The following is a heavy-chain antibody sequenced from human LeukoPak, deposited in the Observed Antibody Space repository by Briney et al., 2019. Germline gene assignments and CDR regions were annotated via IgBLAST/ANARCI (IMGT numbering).Heavy chain of an antibody. J-gene: IGHJ5*02. Sequence: SGTLSLTCAVSGGSFSGYYWSWIRQPPGKGLEWIGEINYSGSAKYNPSLKSRVTISVNTSKNQSSLKLSSVTAADTAVYYCARGTPPTVTTFWWFDPWGQGTLVTVSS. CDR1: GGSFSGYY. V-gene: IGHV4-34*01. D-gene: IGHD4-17*01. CDR2: INYSGSA. CDR3: ARGTPPTVTTFWWFDP.